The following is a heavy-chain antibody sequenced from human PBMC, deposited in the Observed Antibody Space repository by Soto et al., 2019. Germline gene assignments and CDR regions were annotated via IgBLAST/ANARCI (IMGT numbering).Heavy chain of an antibody. CDR1: GGTFSSYA. CDR3: AKGGRRRITMVRGVDSLDY. CDR2: IIPIFGTA. D-gene: IGHD3-10*01. J-gene: IGHJ4*02. Sequence: SVKVSCKASGGTFSSYAISWVRQAPGQGLEWMGGIIPIFGTANYAQKFQGRVTITADESTSTAYMELSSLRSEDTAVYYCAKGGRRRITMVRGVDSLDYWGQGTLVTVSS. V-gene: IGHV1-69*13.